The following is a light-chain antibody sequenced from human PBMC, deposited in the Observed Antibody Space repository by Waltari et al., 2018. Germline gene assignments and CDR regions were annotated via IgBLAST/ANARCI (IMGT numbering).Light chain of an antibody. CDR2: VGSGGIVG. Sequence: QPLLTQPPSALAPLGAAVTLTCTLTSDYGNSEVDWYQQRPGKAPRFVMRVGSGGIVGSRGDGIPNRFSGLGSGLSRYLTIDNIQGDDEADYHCGADLAPYDTFFYVFGAGTKVTVL. CDR1: SDYGNSE. V-gene: IGLV9-49*01. CDR3: GADLAPYDTFFYV. J-gene: IGLJ1*01.